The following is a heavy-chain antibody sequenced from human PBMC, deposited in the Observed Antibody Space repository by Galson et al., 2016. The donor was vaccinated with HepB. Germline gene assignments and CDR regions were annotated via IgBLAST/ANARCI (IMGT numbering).Heavy chain of an antibody. Sequence: SVKVSCKASGYTFFRHTFNWVRQTPGQSLEWMGWVSAYNGNTDYAQNVRDRVALTTDTSTTTAYMELRDLTSDDTAIYYCARGGDQASRHLDFWGQGTMVTVSS. V-gene: IGHV1-18*04. CDR1: GYTFFRHT. CDR2: VSAYNGNT. J-gene: IGHJ4*02. D-gene: IGHD3-10*01. CDR3: ARGGDQASRHLDF.